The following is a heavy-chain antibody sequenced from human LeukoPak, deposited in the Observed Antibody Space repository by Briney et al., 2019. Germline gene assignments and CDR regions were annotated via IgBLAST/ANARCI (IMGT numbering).Heavy chain of an antibody. Sequence: GASVKVSCKASGYTFISFDINWVRQAPGQGLEWMGIINPSGGSTSYAQKFQGRVTMTRDTSTSTVYMELSSLRSEDTAVYYCARDRSSGWYGSTTFYYGMDVWGQGTTVTVSS. CDR1: GYTFISFD. CDR3: ARDRSSGWYGSTTFYYGMDV. CDR2: INPSGGST. V-gene: IGHV1-46*01. D-gene: IGHD6-19*01. J-gene: IGHJ6*02.